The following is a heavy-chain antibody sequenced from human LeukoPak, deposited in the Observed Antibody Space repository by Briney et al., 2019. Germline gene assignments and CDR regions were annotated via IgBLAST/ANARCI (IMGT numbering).Heavy chain of an antibody. CDR1: GFTVSSNY. CDR3: ARGLNVVVPAAMNYFDY. CDR2: IYSGGST. D-gene: IGHD2-2*01. Sequence: GGSLRLSCAASGFTVSSNYMSWVRQAPGKGLEWVSVIYSGGSTYYADSVKGRFTISRDNSKNTLYLQMNSLRAEDTAVYYCARGLNVVVPAAMNYFDYWGQGTLVTVSA. V-gene: IGHV3-66*01. J-gene: IGHJ4*02.